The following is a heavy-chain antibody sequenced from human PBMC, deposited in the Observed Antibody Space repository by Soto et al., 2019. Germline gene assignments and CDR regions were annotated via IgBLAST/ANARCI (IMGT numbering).Heavy chain of an antibody. CDR3: ARLRRDWGVAFDL. Sequence: QVQLVQSGVDVKKPGSSVKVSCRTSGGPFGSSAISWVRQAPAQVLEWMGEIIPVFDKANYAQNFQGRLTITADEPTGSVFMQLSSLGSEDTAVYFCARLRRDWGVAFDLLGLGTFVTVSS. D-gene: IGHD3-16*01. CDR1: GGPFGSSA. J-gene: IGHJ3*01. V-gene: IGHV1-69*01. CDR2: IIPVFDKA.